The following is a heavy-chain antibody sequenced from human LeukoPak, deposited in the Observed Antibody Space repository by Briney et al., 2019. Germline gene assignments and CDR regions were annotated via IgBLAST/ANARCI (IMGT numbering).Heavy chain of an antibody. CDR1: GGSISSGGYY. V-gene: IGHV4-31*03. Sequence: PSQTLSLTCTVSGGSISSGGYYWSWIRQHPGKGLEWIGYIYYSGSTYYNPSLKSRVTISIDTSKNQFSLKLSSVTAADTAAYYCARNRYGDYVLDYWGQGTLVTVSS. J-gene: IGHJ4*02. D-gene: IGHD4-17*01. CDR2: IYYSGST. CDR3: ARNRYGDYVLDY.